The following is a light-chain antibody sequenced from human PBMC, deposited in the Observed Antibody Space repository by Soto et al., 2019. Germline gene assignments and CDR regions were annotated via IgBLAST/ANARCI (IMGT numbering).Light chain of an antibody. V-gene: IGLV2-14*01. CDR1: SSDVGGYDY. J-gene: IGLJ1*01. Sequence: QSALTQPASVSGSPGQSITISCTGTSSDVGGYDYVSWYQLHPGKAPKLMVFEVSNRPSGVSYRFSGSKSGNTASLTISGLQAEDEADYFCSSYSSSTDYLFGNGKKVTV. CDR3: SSYSSSTDYL. CDR2: EVS.